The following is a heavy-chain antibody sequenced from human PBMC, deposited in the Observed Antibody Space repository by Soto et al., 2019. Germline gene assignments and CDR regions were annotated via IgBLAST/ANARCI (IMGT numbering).Heavy chain of an antibody. V-gene: IGHV3-23*01. CDR2: ISCSGGST. Sequence: QPGGSLRLSCTASGFTFNSYAMTWVRQAPGNGLEWVSAISCSGGSTYYADSVKGRFTISRDNSKNTLYLQMNSLRAEDTAVYYCAKGSDFITYYYDSSGYYRNDYWGQGTLVTVSS. J-gene: IGHJ4*02. CDR1: GFTFNSYA. CDR3: AKGSDFITYYYDSSGYYRNDY. D-gene: IGHD3-22*01.